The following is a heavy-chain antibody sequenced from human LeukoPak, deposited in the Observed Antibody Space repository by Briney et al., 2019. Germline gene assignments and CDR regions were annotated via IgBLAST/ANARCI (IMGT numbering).Heavy chain of an antibody. D-gene: IGHD4-17*01. J-gene: IGHJ6*04. CDR2: IYYSGST. CDR1: GGSISSSSCY. CDR3: ARAPRDGDYRMDV. V-gene: IGHV4-39*07. Sequence: SETLSLTCTVSGGSISSSSCYWAWIRQPPGKGLEWIGYIYYSGSTYYNPSLKSRVTISVDTSKNQFSLKLSSVTAADTAVYYCARAPRDGDYRMDVWGKGTTVTVSS.